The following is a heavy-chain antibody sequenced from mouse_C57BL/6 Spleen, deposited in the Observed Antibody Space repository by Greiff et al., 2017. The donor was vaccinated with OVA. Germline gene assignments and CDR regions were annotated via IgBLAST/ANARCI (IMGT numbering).Heavy chain of an antibody. J-gene: IGHJ3*01. Sequence: QVQLQQPGAELVKPGASVKMSCKASGYTFTSYWITWVKQRPGQGLEWIGDIYPGSGSTNYNEKFKSKATLTVDTSSSTAYMQLSSLTSEDSAVYYRARWNYGSSYLFADWGQGTLVTVSA. D-gene: IGHD1-1*01. CDR2: IYPGSGST. CDR1: GYTFTSYW. CDR3: ARWNYGSSYLFAD. V-gene: IGHV1-55*01.